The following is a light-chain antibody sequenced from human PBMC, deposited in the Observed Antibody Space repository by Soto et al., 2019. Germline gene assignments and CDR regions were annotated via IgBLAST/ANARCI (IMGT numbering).Light chain of an antibody. CDR1: RGDVGGYNY. V-gene: IGLV2-14*01. CDR2: EVT. Sequence: QAVLSQTASVSGSPGQSITISCSGRRGDVGGYNYVSWYQQSAGKDPKLMIYEVTHRPSGVSNRFSGSKSGNTASLTISGRQAEDAADYYCSSYTDVVTLEVFGPGTKVTVL. CDR3: SSYTDVVTLEV. J-gene: IGLJ1*01.